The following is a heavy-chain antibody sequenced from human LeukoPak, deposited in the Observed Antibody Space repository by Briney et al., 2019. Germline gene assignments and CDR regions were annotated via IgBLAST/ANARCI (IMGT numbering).Heavy chain of an antibody. Sequence: PSETLSLTCTVSGGSISSSSYYWGWIRQPPGKGLEWIGSIYYSGSTYYNPSLKSRVTISVDTSKNQFSLKLSSVTAADTAVYYCARVQVATYDFDYWGQGTLVTVSS. J-gene: IGHJ4*02. CDR2: IYYSGST. CDR1: GGSISSSSYY. V-gene: IGHV4-39*07. CDR3: ARVQVATYDFDY. D-gene: IGHD5-12*01.